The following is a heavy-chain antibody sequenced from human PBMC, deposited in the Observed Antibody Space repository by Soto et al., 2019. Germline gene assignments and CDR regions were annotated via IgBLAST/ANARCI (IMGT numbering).Heavy chain of an antibody. CDR3: ATRAADYDFWSGYYSYYYYMDV. V-gene: IGHV4-59*08. CDR1: GGSISSYY. CDR2: IYYSGST. Sequence: QVQLQESGPGLVKPSETLSLTCTVSGGSISSYYWSWIRQPPGKGLEWIGYIYYSGSTNYNPSLKSRVTISVDTSKNQFSLKLSSVTAADTAVYYCATRAADYDFWSGYYSYYYYMDVWRKGTTVTVSS. D-gene: IGHD3-3*01. J-gene: IGHJ6*03.